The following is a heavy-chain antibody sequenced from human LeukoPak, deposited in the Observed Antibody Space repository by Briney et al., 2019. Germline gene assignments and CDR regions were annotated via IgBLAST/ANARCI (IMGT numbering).Heavy chain of an antibody. CDR3: ARVGAAYEYSNY. Sequence: GASVKVACKTSGYTFTAFFIHWVRQAPGQGIEWMGWLNPNSGGTNYAQKFQDRGTMTRDTSISTAYIELSRLRSDDTAVYFCARVGAAYEYSNYWGQGTLVTVSS. V-gene: IGHV1-2*02. CDR1: GYTFTAFF. D-gene: IGHD1-26*01. CDR2: LNPNSGGT. J-gene: IGHJ4*02.